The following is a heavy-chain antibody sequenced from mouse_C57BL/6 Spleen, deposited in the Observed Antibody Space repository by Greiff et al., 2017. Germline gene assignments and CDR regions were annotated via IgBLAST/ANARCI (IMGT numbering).Heavy chain of an antibody. CDR1: GYTFTSYW. V-gene: IGHV1-64*01. CDR2: IHPNSGST. Sequence: QVQLQQPGAELVKPGASVKLSCKASGYTFTSYWMHWVKQRPGQGLEWIGMIHPNSGSTNYNEKFKIKATLTVDKSSSTAYMQLSSLTSEDSAFYYCASQGDYYGSSYNFDYWGQGTTLTVSS. CDR3: ASQGDYYGSSYNFDY. J-gene: IGHJ2*01. D-gene: IGHD1-1*01.